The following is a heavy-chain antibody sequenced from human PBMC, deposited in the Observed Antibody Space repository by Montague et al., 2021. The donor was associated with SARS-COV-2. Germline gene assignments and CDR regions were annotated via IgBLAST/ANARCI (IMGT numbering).Heavy chain of an antibody. CDR1: GDSTSGFY. Sequence: SETLSLTCTVSGDSTSGFYWSWIRQPPGKGLEWIGYIYYSGSTNYNPSLKSRLTMSVDTSKKQFSLKLSSVTAADTAVYYCARGVVAATYSFDYWGQGTLVTVSS. J-gene: IGHJ4*02. CDR3: ARGVVAATYSFDY. V-gene: IGHV4-59*13. D-gene: IGHD2-15*01. CDR2: IYYSGST.